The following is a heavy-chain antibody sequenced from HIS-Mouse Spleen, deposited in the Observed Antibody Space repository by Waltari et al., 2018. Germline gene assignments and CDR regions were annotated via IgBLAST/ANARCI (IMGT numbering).Heavy chain of an antibody. J-gene: IGHJ4*02. CDR3: ARIQAGKLELPFDY. Sequence: QVTLRESGPALVKPTQTLTLTCTFSGFSLSTSGMCVSWIRQPTGKALEWLARIDWDDDKYYSTSLKTRLTISKDTSKNQVVLTMTDMDPVDTATYYCARIQAGKLELPFDYWGQGTLVTVSS. D-gene: IGHD1-7*01. CDR1: GFSLSTSGMC. CDR2: IDWDDDK. V-gene: IGHV2-70*15.